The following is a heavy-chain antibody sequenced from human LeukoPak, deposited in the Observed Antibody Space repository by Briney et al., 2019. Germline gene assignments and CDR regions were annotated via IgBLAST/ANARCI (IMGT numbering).Heavy chain of an antibody. CDR2: INTNTGNP. Sequence: GASVKVSCKASGYTFTSYAMNWVRQAPGQGLEWMGWINTNTGNPTYAQGFTGRFVFSLDTSVSTAYLQISSLKAEDTAVYYCASSCDSSGYYPDAFDIWGQGTMVTVSS. CDR1: GYTFTSYA. J-gene: IGHJ3*02. D-gene: IGHD3-22*01. CDR3: ASSCDSSGYYPDAFDI. V-gene: IGHV7-4-1*02.